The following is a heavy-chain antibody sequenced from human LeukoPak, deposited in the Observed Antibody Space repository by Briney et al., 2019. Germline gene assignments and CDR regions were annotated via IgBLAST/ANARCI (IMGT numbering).Heavy chain of an antibody. V-gene: IGHV3-53*01. D-gene: IGHD5-18*01. CDR2: IYSGGST. Sequence: PGGSLRLSCAASGFTVSSNYMSWVRQAPGKGLEWVSIIYSGGSTYYADSVKGRFTISRDISKNALFLQTNSLRAEDTAVYYCARGYSYGYFDYWGQGTLVTVSS. J-gene: IGHJ4*02. CDR1: GFTVSSNY. CDR3: ARGYSYGYFDY.